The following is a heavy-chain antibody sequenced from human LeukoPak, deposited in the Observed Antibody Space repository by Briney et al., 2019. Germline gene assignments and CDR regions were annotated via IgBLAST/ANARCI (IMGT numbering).Heavy chain of an antibody. D-gene: IGHD2-15*01. CDR3: ARAVGSTLLGYYYYYMDV. J-gene: IGHJ6*03. CDR1: GDSVSSNSAA. CDR2: TYYRSKWYN. Sequence: SQTLSLTCAISGDSVSSNSAAWNWIRQSPSRGLEWLGRTYYRSKWYNDYAVSVKSRITINPGTSKNQFSLQLNSVTPEDTAVYYCARAVGSTLLGYYYYYMDVWGKGTTVTVSS. V-gene: IGHV6-1*01.